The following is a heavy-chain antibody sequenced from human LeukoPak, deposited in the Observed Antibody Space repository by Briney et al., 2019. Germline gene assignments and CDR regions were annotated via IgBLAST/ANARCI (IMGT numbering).Heavy chain of an antibody. Sequence: GGSLRLSCAASGFTFSSYGMSWVRQAPGKGLEWVSGISGSGSGTYYADSVKGRFTISRDNSKNTLHLQMNSLRAEDTAVYYCANTRYCSSTNCYLPDYWGQGTLVTVSS. CDR3: ANTRYCSSTNCYLPDY. CDR2: ISGSGSGT. V-gene: IGHV3-23*01. CDR1: GFTFSSYG. J-gene: IGHJ4*02. D-gene: IGHD2-2*01.